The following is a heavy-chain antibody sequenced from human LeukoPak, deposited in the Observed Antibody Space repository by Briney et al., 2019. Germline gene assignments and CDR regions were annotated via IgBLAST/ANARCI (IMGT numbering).Heavy chain of an antibody. CDR3: ARDWFHAIDY. CDR1: GFIFDDYA. V-gene: IGHV3-9*01. D-gene: IGHD2/OR15-2a*01. CDR2: ISWNSGSI. Sequence: GGSLRLSCAASGFIFDDYAMHWVRQAPGKGLEWVSGISWNSGSIGYADSVKGRFTISRDNAKNTLYLQMNSLRDDDTAVYYCARDWFHAIDYWGQGTLVTVSS. J-gene: IGHJ4*02.